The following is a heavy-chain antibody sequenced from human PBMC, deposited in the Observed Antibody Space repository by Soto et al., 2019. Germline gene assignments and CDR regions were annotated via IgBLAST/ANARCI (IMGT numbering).Heavy chain of an antibody. CDR3: ARWVGGSMSDNSGKYDS. CDR2: VSYDGSKK. D-gene: IGHD3-22*01. V-gene: IGHV3-30*03. CDR1: GFTFSRNG. J-gene: IGHJ5*01. Sequence: QVQLVESGGGVVQPGTSLRLTCAGSGFTFSRNGMHWVRQAPGKGPEWVALVSYDGSKKYYVDSVKGRFTISRDNSENTLYLQMNSLRAEDTAVYYCARWVGGSMSDNSGKYDSWGQGTLVTVSS.